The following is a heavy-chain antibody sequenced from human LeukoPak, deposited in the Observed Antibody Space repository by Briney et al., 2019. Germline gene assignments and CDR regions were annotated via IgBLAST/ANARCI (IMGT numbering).Heavy chain of an antibody. CDR1: GYSISSGYY. CDR3: ARPQGGIPNWFDP. V-gene: IGHV4-38-2*02. D-gene: IGHD2-15*01. J-gene: IGHJ5*02. CDR2: IYRSGST. Sequence: PSETLSLTCTVSGYSISSGYYWGWIRQPPGKGLEWIGSIYRSGSTYYNPSLKSRVTISVDTSKNQFSLKLSSVTAADTAVYYCARPQGGIPNWFDPWGQGTLVTVSS.